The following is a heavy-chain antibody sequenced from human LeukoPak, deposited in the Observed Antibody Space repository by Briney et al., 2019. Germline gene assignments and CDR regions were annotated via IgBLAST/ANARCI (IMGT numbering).Heavy chain of an antibody. CDR1: GFTFSSYA. CDR2: ISGSGGST. V-gene: IGHV3-23*01. CDR3: AKTIQLWLQPFDY. Sequence: PGGSLRLSCAASGFTFSSYAMSWVRQAPGKGLEWVSAISGSGGSTYYADSVKGRFTISRDNPKNTLYLQMNSLRAEDTAVYYCAKTIQLWLQPFDYWGQGTLVTVSS. D-gene: IGHD5-18*01. J-gene: IGHJ4*02.